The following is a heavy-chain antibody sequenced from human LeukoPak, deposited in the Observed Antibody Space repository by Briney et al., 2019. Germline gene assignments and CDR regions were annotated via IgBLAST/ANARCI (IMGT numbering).Heavy chain of an antibody. D-gene: IGHD2-15*01. J-gene: IGHJ4*02. Sequence: GGSLRLSCAASGFTFSSYWMHWVRQAPGKGLVWVSRINSDGSSTSYADSVKGRFTISRDNAKNTLYLQMNSLRAEDTAVYYCAKDRPYCSGGSCYSEVPDYWGQGTLVTVSS. CDR3: AKDRPYCSGGSCYSEVPDY. V-gene: IGHV3-74*01. CDR2: INSDGSST. CDR1: GFTFSSYW.